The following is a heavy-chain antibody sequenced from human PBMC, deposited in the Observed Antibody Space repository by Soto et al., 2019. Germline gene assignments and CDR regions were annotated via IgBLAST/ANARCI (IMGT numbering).Heavy chain of an antibody. CDR1: GYTFTSYY. V-gene: IGHV1-46*01. D-gene: IGHD5-18*01. J-gene: IGHJ4*02. CDR3: ARDTSPLRGYRDFDY. Sequence: GASVKVSCKASGYTFTSYYMHWVRQAPGQGLEWMGIINPSGGSTSYAQKFQGRVTMTRDTSTSTVYMELSSLRSEDTAVYYCARDTSPLRGYRDFDYWGQGTLVT. CDR2: INPSGGST.